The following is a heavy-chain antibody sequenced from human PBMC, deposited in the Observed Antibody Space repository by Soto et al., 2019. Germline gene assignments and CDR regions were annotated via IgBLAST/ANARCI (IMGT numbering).Heavy chain of an antibody. Sequence: QVQLQESGPGLVKPSQTLSLTCTVSGGSISSGGYYWSWIRQHPGKGLEWIGNIYYSGSTYYNPSLQSRVTISVDTSKNQFSLKLSSVTAADTAVYYCASSPAATYYYYGMDVWGRGTTVTVSS. V-gene: IGHV4-31*03. D-gene: IGHD6-13*01. CDR2: IYYSGST. J-gene: IGHJ6*02. CDR3: ASSPAATYYYYGMDV. CDR1: GGSISSGGYY.